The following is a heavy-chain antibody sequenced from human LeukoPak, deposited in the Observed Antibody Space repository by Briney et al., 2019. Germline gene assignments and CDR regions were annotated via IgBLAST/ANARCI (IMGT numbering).Heavy chain of an antibody. CDR1: GGTFSSYA. V-gene: IGHV1-69*13. Sequence: SVNVSCKASGGTFSSYAISWVRQAPGQGLEWMGGIIPIFGTANYAQKFQGRVTITAGESTSTAYMEMSSLRSEDAAVYYCARAHDYYYYGMDGWGQGTTVTVS. CDR2: IIPIFGTA. J-gene: IGHJ6*02. CDR3: ARAHDYYYYGMDG.